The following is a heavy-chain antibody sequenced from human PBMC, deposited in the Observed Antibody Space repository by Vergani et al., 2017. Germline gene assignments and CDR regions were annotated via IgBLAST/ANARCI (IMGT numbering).Heavy chain of an antibody. J-gene: IGHJ4*02. CDR1: GSTVSGNY. V-gene: IGHV3-66*01. CDR2: IYSGDET. Sequence: ELQLVESGGGLVQPGGSLRLSCAASGSTVSGNYMTWVRQAPGKGLEWVSHIYSGDETYYADSVKGRVTISRDTSKNTLYLQMNSLRAEDTAVYYCAKGSKGSSWYTPNDYWGQGTLVTVSS. D-gene: IGHD6-13*01. CDR3: AKGSKGSSWYTPNDY.